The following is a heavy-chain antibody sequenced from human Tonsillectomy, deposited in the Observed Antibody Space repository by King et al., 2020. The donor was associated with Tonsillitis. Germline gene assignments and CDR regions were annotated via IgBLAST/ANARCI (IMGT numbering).Heavy chain of an antibody. Sequence: VQLVESGAEVKKPGESLKISCKDSGYSFTSYWIGWVRQMPGKGLEWMGIIYPGDSDTRYSPSFQGQVTISADKSISTAYLQWSSLKASDTAMYYCARLEDYDDQPSHFDYWGQGTLVTVSS. V-gene: IGHV5-51*01. CDR3: ARLEDYDDQPSHFDY. D-gene: IGHD4-17*01. J-gene: IGHJ4*02. CDR2: IYPGDSDT. CDR1: GYSFTSYW.